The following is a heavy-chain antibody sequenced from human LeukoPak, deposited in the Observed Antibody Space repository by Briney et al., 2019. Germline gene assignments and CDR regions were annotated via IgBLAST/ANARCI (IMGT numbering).Heavy chain of an antibody. CDR3: ARDRGDGDAPDAFDI. CDR1: GFTFRGYG. V-gene: IGHV3-30*03. J-gene: IGHJ3*02. Sequence: PGASLRLSCAASGFTFRGYGMSWVRQAPGKGLEWVAVISYDGSNKYYADSVKGRFTISRDNSKNTLYLQMNSLRAEDTAVYYCARDRGDGDAPDAFDIWGQGTMVTVSS. D-gene: IGHD4-17*01. CDR2: ISYDGSNK.